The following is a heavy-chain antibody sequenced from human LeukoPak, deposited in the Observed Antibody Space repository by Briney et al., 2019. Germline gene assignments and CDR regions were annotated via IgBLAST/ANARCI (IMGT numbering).Heavy chain of an antibody. CDR3: ARDYGSGSYDWFDP. Sequence: ASVKVFCRASGYTFTGNYMHWVRQAPGQGLEWMGWINPNNGATDYAQKFQGRVTMTTDTSISTAYMELSGLRSDDTALYYCARDYGSGSYDWFDPWGQGTLVTVSS. CDR2: INPNNGAT. J-gene: IGHJ5*02. V-gene: IGHV1-2*02. CDR1: GYTFTGNY. D-gene: IGHD3-10*01.